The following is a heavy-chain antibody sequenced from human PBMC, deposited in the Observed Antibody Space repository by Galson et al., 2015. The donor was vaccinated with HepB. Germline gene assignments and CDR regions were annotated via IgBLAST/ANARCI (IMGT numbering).Heavy chain of an antibody. J-gene: IGHJ4*02. D-gene: IGHD6-19*01. CDR1: GFTFSSYA. V-gene: IGHV3-23*01. Sequence: SLRLSCAASGFTFSSYAMSWVRQAPGKGLEWVSAISGSGGSTYYADSVKGRFTISRDSAKNSLYLQMNSLTAEDTAVYYCARDRVAVDGGFDYWGQGTLVTVSS. CDR3: ARDRVAVDGGFDY. CDR2: ISGSGGST.